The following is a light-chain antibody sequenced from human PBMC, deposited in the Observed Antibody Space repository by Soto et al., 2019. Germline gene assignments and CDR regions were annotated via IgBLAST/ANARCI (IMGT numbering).Light chain of an antibody. CDR2: GNR. V-gene: IGLV1-40*01. J-gene: IGLJ1*01. Sequence: QSVLTQPPSVSGAPGQRVTISCTGSSSNIGAGYDVHWYQQLPGTAPKLLIYGNRNRPSGVPERFSGSKSGTSASLAITGLQAEDEADYYCCSYAGSGTDNYVFGSGTKVTVL. CDR3: CSYAGSGTDNYV. CDR1: SSNIGAGYD.